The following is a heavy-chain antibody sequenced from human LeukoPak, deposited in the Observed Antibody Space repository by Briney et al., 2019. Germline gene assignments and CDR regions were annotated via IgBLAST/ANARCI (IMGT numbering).Heavy chain of an antibody. CDR1: GFTLSSHA. Sequence: PGRSLRLSCAASGFTLSSHAMHWVRQAPGKGLEWVALRSYDGINKYYGDSVKGRFTISRDNSKSTLYLQMNSLRAEDTAVYYCAKENYYGSGSQYYFDYWGQGTLVTVSS. CDR2: RSYDGINK. V-gene: IGHV3-30*18. J-gene: IGHJ4*02. D-gene: IGHD3-10*01. CDR3: AKENYYGSGSQYYFDY.